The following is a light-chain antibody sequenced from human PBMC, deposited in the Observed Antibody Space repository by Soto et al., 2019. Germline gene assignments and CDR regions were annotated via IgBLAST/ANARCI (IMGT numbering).Light chain of an antibody. CDR3: QQSYSSPPT. J-gene: IGKJ1*01. Sequence: DIQMTQSPSSLSASVGGRVTITCRPSQNINNYLNWYQQKPGKAPKLLIYAASTLQSGVPSRFSRSGSGTDVTLSISSLRPEDFATYYCQQSYSSPPTFGQGTKVELK. V-gene: IGKV1-39*01. CDR2: AAS. CDR1: QNINNY.